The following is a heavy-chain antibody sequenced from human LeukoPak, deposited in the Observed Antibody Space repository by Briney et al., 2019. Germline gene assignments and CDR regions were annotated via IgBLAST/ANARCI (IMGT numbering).Heavy chain of an antibody. V-gene: IGHV3-23*01. J-gene: IGHJ6*02. D-gene: IGHD6-19*01. CDR3: AKPPVAGNFYYYAMDV. CDR2: ISGSGSVGTT. CDR1: GFTLTGYA. Sequence: GGSLRLSCVASGFTLTGYAVSWVRQAPGEGLEWVSAISGSGSVGTTYYADSVKGRFTISRDSSKNTMSLQMNSLRAEDTAIYYCAKPPVAGNFYYYAMDVWGQGTTVTVSS.